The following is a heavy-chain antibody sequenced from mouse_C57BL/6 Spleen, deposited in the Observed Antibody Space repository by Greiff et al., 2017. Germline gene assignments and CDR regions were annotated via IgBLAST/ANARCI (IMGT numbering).Heavy chain of an antibody. Sequence: EVKLMESGPGLVKPSQSLSLTCSVTGYSITSGYYWNWIRQFPGNKLEWMGYISYDGSNNYNPSLKNRISITRDTSKNQFFLKLNSVTTEDTSTYYCAYDYDVGYFDVWGTGTTVTVSS. J-gene: IGHJ1*03. D-gene: IGHD2-4*01. CDR1: GYSITSGYY. CDR3: AYDYDVGYFDV. V-gene: IGHV3-6*01. CDR2: ISYDGSN.